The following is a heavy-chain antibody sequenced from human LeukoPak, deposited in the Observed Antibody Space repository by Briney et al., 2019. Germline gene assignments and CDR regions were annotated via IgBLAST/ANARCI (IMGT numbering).Heavy chain of an antibody. V-gene: IGHV4-39*02. D-gene: IGHD2-21*01. J-gene: IGHJ4*02. CDR1: GGSISSAYYY. Sequence: SETLSLTCSVSGGSISSAYYYWVWIRQPPGKGLECIGSVYYNGDTYYNPSLKSRVTISLDTSKNHFSLNLRSMQASDTAVYYCARAFCVGECFVLHIFFDSWGQGTLVTVSS. CDR3: ARAFCVGECFVLHIFFDS. CDR2: VYYNGDT.